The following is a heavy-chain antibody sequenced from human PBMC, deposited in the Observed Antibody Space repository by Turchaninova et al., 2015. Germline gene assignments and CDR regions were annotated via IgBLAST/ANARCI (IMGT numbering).Heavy chain of an antibody. CDR1: GNSFTSYW. V-gene: IGHV5-51*01. Sequence: VQLVQSGAGEKKPVESLTGTRKGAGNSFTSYWIGWVRRTPGKGLEWMGIIYPCDSDTRYSPSFQGQVTISADKSISTAYLQWSSLKASDTAMYYCGLDSSGYYYFDYWGQGTLVTVSS. CDR2: IYPCDSDT. CDR3: GLDSSGYYYFDY. D-gene: IGHD3-22*01. J-gene: IGHJ4*02.